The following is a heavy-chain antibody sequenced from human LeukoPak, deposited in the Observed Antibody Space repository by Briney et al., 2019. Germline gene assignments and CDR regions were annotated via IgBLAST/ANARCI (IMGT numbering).Heavy chain of an antibody. CDR1: GYSIRSGYS. D-gene: IGHD2-2*01. CDR3: ARARNGLVVVIPAGVFDY. J-gene: IGHJ4*02. CDR2: MFLNGTA. V-gene: IGHV4-38-2*02. Sequence: SETLSLTCSVSGYSIRSGYSWGWIRQPPGKGLEWVGTMFLNGTAYYNPSLKSRVTISVDTSKNQFSLDLGSVSATDTAVYYCARARNGLVVVIPAGVFDYWGQGTLVTASS.